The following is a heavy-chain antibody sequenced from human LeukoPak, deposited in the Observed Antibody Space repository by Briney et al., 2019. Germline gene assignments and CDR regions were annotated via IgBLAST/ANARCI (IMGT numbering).Heavy chain of an antibody. Sequence: SETLSLTCTVSGGSISSGGYYWSWIRQPPGKGLEWIGYIYHSGSTYYNPSLKSRVTISVDRSKNQFSLKLSSVTAADTAVYYCARIGYASTYYYFDYWGQGTLVTVSS. J-gene: IGHJ4*02. D-gene: IGHD6-13*01. CDR1: GGSISSGGYY. CDR3: ARIGYASTYYYFDY. V-gene: IGHV4-30-2*01. CDR2: IYHSGST.